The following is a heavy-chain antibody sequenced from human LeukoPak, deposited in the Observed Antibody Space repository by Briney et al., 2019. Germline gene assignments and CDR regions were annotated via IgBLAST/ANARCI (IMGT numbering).Heavy chain of an antibody. CDR1: GGSISSSSYY. D-gene: IGHD3-3*01. CDR2: IYYSGST. Sequence: SETLSLTCTVSGGSISSSSYYWGWIRQPPGKGLEWIGSIYYSGSTYYNPSLKSRVTISVDTSKNRFSLKLSSVTAADTAVYYCARDRLEITIFGVVITNWFDPWGQGTLVTVSS. CDR3: ARDRLEITIFGVVITNWFDP. J-gene: IGHJ5*02. V-gene: IGHV4-39*07.